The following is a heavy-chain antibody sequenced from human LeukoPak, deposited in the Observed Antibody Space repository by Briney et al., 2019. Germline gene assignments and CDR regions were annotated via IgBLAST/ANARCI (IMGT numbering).Heavy chain of an antibody. CDR3: ARTVYSSSWIDP. D-gene: IGHD6-13*01. CDR2: INPNSGGT. CDR1: GYTFTGYY. Sequence: ASVEVSCKASGYTFTGYYMHWVRQAPGQGLEWMGWINPNSGGTNYAQKFQGRVTMTRDTSISTAYMELSRLRSDDTAVYYCARTVYSSSWIDPWGQGTLVTVSS. V-gene: IGHV1-2*02. J-gene: IGHJ5*02.